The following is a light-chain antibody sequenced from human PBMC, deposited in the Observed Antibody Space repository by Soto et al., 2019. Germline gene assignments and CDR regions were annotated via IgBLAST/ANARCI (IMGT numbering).Light chain of an antibody. V-gene: IGKV1-5*03. J-gene: IGKJ1*01. CDR2: KAS. CDR3: QHYNSYSEA. CDR1: QTISSW. Sequence: DIQMTQSPSTLSASLGDRVTITCGASQTISSWFAWYQQKPGKAPKLLIYKASTLKSGVPSRFRGSGSGTEFTLTISSLQPDDFEPYYCQHYNSYSEAFGQGTKGDIK.